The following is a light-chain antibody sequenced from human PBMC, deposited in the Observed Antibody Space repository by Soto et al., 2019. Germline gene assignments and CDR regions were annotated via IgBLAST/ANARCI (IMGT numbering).Light chain of an antibody. Sequence: IQLTQSLSSLSASVGDRITITCRASQSISTYLNWYQQKPGEAPTLLVYDSSTLQSGVPSRFSGSGFGAEFTLTVSSLQPEDFATYYCQQSYSNPTWTFGQGTKVDIK. V-gene: IGKV1-39*01. CDR3: QQSYSNPTWT. CDR1: QSISTY. J-gene: IGKJ1*01. CDR2: DSS.